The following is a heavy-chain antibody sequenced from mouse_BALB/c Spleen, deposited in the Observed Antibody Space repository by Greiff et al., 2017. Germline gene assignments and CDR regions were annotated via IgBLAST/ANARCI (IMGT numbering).Heavy chain of an antibody. D-gene: IGHD2-3*01. Sequence: VQLQQSGAELVRPGALVKLSCKASGFNIKDYYMHWVKQRPEQGLEWIGWIDPENGNTIYDPKFQGKASITADTSSNTAYLQLSSLTSEDTAVYYCARDVTTHYFDYWGQGTTLTVSS. CDR2: IDPENGNT. CDR3: ARDVTTHYFDY. V-gene: IGHV14-1*02. CDR1: GFNIKDYY. J-gene: IGHJ2*01.